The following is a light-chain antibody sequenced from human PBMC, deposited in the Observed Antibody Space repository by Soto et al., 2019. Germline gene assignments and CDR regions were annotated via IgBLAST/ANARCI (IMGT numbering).Light chain of an antibody. Sequence: IVMTQSPATLSLSPGQRATLSCRASQSLRNNLAWYQQKPGQAPRLLIYHASIRATAIPDRFSASGSGTEFTLTISRLEPEDFAVYYCQQYGFSLRTFGQGSKVEI. CDR3: QQYGFSLRT. J-gene: IGKJ1*01. CDR1: QSLRNN. CDR2: HAS. V-gene: IGKV3-15*01.